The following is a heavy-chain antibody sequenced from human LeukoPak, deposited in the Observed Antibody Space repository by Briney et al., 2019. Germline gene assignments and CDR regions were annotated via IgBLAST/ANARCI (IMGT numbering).Heavy chain of an antibody. J-gene: IGHJ5*02. V-gene: IGHV4-30-2*01. CDR2: INHSGST. Sequence: SETLSLTCAVSGGSISSGGYSWSWIRQPPGKGLEWIGEINHSGSTNYNPFLKSRVTISVDTSKNQFSLKLSSVTAADTAVYYCPRSPPVVPAAMRWFDPWGQGTLVTVSS. CDR3: PRSPPVVPAAMRWFDP. D-gene: IGHD2-2*01. CDR1: GGSISSGGYS.